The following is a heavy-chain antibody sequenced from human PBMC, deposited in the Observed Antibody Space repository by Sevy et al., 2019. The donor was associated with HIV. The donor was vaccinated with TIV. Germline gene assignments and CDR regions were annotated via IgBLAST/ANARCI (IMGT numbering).Heavy chain of an antibody. J-gene: IGHJ4*02. CDR2: IIPILGTV. D-gene: IGHD6-19*01. V-gene: IGHV1-69*13. CDR1: GGTFNSYA. CDR3: ARGGGNGWYYFDY. Sequence: ASVKVSCKASGGTFNSYAISWVRQAPGQGLEWMGGIIPILGTVNYAQKFQGRVTITAYESTKTAYMELSSLRSEDTAVYYSARGGGNGWYYFDYWGQETLVTVSS.